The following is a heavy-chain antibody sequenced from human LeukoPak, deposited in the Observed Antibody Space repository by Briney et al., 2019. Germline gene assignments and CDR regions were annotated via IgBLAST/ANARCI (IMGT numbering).Heavy chain of an antibody. J-gene: IGHJ4*02. CDR1: GFTFSIYA. CDR2: VRRDVGAT. CDR3: ARDDTSGYFRFDS. V-gene: IGHV3-23*01. Sequence: PGGSLRLSCAASGFTFSIYAMNWVRQAPGQGLEWVSTVRRDVGATYYADSVKGRFTISRDNSKNTLYLQMNSLRVDDTALYYCARDDTSGYFRFDSWGQGTLVTVSS. D-gene: IGHD3-22*01.